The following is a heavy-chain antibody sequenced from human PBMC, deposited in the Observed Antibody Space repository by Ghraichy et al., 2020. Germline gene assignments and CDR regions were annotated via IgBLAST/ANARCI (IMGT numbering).Heavy chain of an antibody. CDR3: AKHGAEYSSSWYDY. CDR1: GFTLRSYA. V-gene: IGHV3-23*01. CDR2: ISGSGGST. D-gene: IGHD6-13*01. J-gene: IGHJ4*02. Sequence: GGSLRLSCAASGFTLRSYAMSWVRQAPGKGLEWVSVISGSGGSTYYADSVKGRFTISRDNSKNTLYLQMNSLRAEDTAVYYCAKHGAEYSSSWYDYWGQGTLVTVSS.